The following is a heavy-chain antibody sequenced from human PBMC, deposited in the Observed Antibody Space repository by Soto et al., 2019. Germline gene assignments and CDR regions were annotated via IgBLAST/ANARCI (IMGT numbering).Heavy chain of an antibody. J-gene: IGHJ6*02. D-gene: IGHD1-1*01. CDR2: IYYSGST. CDR1: GGSISSYY. CDR3: ARENWRGGNYYGMDV. Sequence: NPSETLSLTCTVSGGSISSYYWSWIRQPPGKGLEWIGYIYYSGSTNYNPSLKSRVTISVDTSKNQFSLKLSSVTAADTAVYYCARENWRGGNYYGMDVWGQGTTVTVSS. V-gene: IGHV4-59*01.